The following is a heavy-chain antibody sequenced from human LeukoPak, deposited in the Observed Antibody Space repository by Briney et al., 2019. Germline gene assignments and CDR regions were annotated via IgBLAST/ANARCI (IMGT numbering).Heavy chain of an antibody. D-gene: IGHD2-2*01. J-gene: IGHJ4*02. CDR2: ISSSSNTI. CDR3: ARNLETADDY. CDR1: GFTFSVSS. Sequence: GGSLRLSCTASGFTFSVSSMNWVRQAPRKGLEWLSYISSSSNTIYYADSVKGRFTISRDDAKNSLYLRMKSLRAEDTAVYYCARNLETADDYWGLGILATVTS. V-gene: IGHV3-48*01.